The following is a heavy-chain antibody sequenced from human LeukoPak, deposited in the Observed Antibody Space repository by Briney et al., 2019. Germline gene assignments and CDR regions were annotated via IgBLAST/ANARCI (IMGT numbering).Heavy chain of an antibody. CDR3: ARGGSGTVRLGYCSDGSCYTPLDY. D-gene: IGHD2-15*01. Sequence: SETLSLTCAVYGGSFSGYYWSWIRQPPGKGLEWIGYIYYSGSTNYNPSLKSRVTISVDTSKNQFSLKLSSVTAADTAVYYCARGGSGTVRLGYCSDGSCYTPLDYWGQGTLVTVSS. V-gene: IGHV4-59*01. CDR2: IYYSGST. CDR1: GGSFSGYY. J-gene: IGHJ4*02.